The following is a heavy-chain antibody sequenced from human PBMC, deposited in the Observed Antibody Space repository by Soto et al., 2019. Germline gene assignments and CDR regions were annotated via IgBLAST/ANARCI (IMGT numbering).Heavy chain of an antibody. J-gene: IGHJ6*02. V-gene: IGHV1-18*01. CDR3: ARDSGIAVAANYYYYGMDV. CDR2: ISAYNGNT. D-gene: IGHD6-19*01. CDR1: GYTFTSYG. Sequence: QVQLVQSGAEVKKPGASVKVSCKASGYTFTSYGISWVRQAPGQGLEWMGWISAYNGNTNYAQKLQGRVTMTTDTSTSTAYMELRSLRSDHTAVYYCARDSGIAVAANYYYYGMDVWGQGTTVTVSS.